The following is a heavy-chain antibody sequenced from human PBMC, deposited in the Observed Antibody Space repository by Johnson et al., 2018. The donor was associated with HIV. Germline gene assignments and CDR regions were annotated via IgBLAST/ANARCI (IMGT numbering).Heavy chain of an antibody. D-gene: IGHD6-19*01. CDR2: IYSGGST. CDR3: AREVRKAVAGNFDI. J-gene: IGHJ3*02. Sequence: VQLVESGGGLIQPGGSLRLSCAASGFTVSSNYMSWVRQAPGKGLEWVSVIYSGGSTYYADSVTGRFTISRDNSKNTLYLQMNSLRAEDTAVYYCAREVRKAVAGNFDIWGQGTMVTVSS. CDR1: GFTVSSNY. V-gene: IGHV3-53*01.